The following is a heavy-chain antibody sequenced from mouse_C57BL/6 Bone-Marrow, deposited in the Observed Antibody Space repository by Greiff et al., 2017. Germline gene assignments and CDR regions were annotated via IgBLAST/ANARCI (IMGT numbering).Heavy chain of an antibody. D-gene: IGHD1-1*01. CDR2: IYPGSGST. V-gene: IGHV1-55*01. J-gene: IGHJ4*01. CDR3: ARYYYGSSSYAMDY. CDR1: GYTFTSYW. Sequence: VQLQQPGAELVKPGASVKMSCKASGYTFTSYWITWVKQRPGQGLEWIGDIYPGSGSTNYNEKFKSKATLTVDTSSSTAYMQLSSLTSEDSAVYYCARYYYGSSSYAMDYGGQGTSVTVSS.